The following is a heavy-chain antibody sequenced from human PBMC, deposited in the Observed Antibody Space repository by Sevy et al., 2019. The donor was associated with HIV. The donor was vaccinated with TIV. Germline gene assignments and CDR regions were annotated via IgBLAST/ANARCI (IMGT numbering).Heavy chain of an antibody. CDR3: AREIVGPRNNNFDY. CDR1: GYTFSAHY. Sequence: ASVKVSCKTSGYTFSAHYIHWVRQAPGQGLEWMGWINPHSGGTIYAQKFQGWVTMTRDTSISTAYMALNRLKSDDMAVYYCAREIVGPRNNNFDYWDQGTLVTVSS. J-gene: IGHJ4*02. D-gene: IGHD1-26*01. V-gene: IGHV1-2*04. CDR2: INPHSGGT.